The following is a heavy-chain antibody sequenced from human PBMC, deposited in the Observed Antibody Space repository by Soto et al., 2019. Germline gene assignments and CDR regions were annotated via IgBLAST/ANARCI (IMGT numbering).Heavy chain of an antibody. CDR2: IWSAGLT. J-gene: IGHJ5*02. V-gene: IGHV3-53*01. Sequence: GGSLRLSCAASGFTVSSKYMNWVHQAPGKGLEWVSIIWSAGLTYYADSVRGCFTISRDISKNILFLQMNNLRAEDSAIYYCARELPPDLWGQGTLVTVSS. D-gene: IGHD2-15*01. CDR3: ARELPPDL. CDR1: GFTVSSKY.